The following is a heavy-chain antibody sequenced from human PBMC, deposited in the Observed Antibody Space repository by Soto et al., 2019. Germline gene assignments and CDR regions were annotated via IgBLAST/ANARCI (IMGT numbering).Heavy chain of an antibody. CDR2: MYCRGST. CDR1: GASISSGGDY. J-gene: IGHJ4*02. Sequence: QVQLQASGPGLVKPSQTLSLTCTVSGASISSGGDYWSWIRQHPGKGLEWMGYMYCRGSTYYNPSLRMRVTISVDTTKKQFSRMLGAVTAADTGVYYGARVPYCWGQGTLVTVSS. V-gene: IGHV4-31*03. CDR3: ARVPYC.